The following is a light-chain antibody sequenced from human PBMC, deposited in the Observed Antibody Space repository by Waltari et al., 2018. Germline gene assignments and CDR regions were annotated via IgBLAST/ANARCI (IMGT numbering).Light chain of an antibody. V-gene: IGLV2-14*03. CDR2: DVS. Sequence: QSALTQPASVSGSPGQSITISCTGASSDYYNYVCWYQHHPGKAPKLMIYDVSNRPSGVSNRFSGSKVGRTAYLTNSGLQAEDETDYYCSVKRGSNTVVFGGGTKLTVL. CDR3: SVKRGSNTVV. CDR1: SSDYYNY. J-gene: IGLJ2*01.